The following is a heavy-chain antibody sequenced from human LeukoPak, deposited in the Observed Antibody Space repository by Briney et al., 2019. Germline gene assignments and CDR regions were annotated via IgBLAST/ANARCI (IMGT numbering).Heavy chain of an antibody. Sequence: GGSLILSCAASGFTFSSYSMNWVRQAPGKGLEWVSSISSSSSYIYYADSVKGRFTISRDNAKNSLYLQMNSLRAEDTAVYYCAGDNTGSSSWYDYWGQGTLVTVSS. CDR2: ISSSSSYI. D-gene: IGHD6-13*01. V-gene: IGHV3-21*01. CDR1: GFTFSSYS. J-gene: IGHJ4*02. CDR3: AGDNTGSSSWYDY.